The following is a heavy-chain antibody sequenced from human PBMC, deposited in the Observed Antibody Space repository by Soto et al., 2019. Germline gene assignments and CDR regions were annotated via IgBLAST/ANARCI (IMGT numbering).Heavy chain of an antibody. Sequence: QVQLQQWGAGLLKPSETLSLTCAVSGGSLSNYYWSWIRQPPGKGLEWIGEIYHSGSTNYNPSLKSLVTLSVDTSKNQFYLMLSTVTAADTAVYYWATTKIYFFQSAGSHHVPLGVWGQGTLVTVSS. D-gene: IGHD3-10*01. CDR1: GGSLSNYY. CDR3: ATTKIYFFQSAGSHHVPLGV. CDR2: IYHSGST. J-gene: IGHJ4*02. V-gene: IGHV4-34*02.